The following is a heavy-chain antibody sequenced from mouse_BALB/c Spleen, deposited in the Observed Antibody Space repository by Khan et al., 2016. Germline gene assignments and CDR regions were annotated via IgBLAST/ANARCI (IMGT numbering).Heavy chain of an antibody. J-gene: IGHJ1*01. D-gene: IGHD1-1*01. CDR3: AREDYYGTYWYFDV. CDR1: GFSLTSYG. CDR2: IWSGGST. Sequence: QVQLKQSGPGLVQPSQSLSITCTVSGFSLTSYGVHWVRQSPGKGLERLGVIWSGGSTDYNAAFISRLSISKDNSQSQVFFKMNSLQANDTAIYYCAREDYYGTYWYFDVWGAGTTVTVSS. V-gene: IGHV2-2*02.